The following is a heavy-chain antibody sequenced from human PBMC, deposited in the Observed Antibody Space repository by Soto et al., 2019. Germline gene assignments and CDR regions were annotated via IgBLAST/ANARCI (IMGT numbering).Heavy chain of an antibody. D-gene: IGHD3-10*01. V-gene: IGHV4-59*01. Sequence: PSETLSLTCTVSGGSISSYYWSWIRQPPGKGLEWIGYIYYSGSTNYNPSLKSRVTISVDTSKNQVSLKLSSVTAADTAVYYCARERWFGDVRCYYYGMDVWGQGTTVTVSS. J-gene: IGHJ6*02. CDR3: ARERWFGDVRCYYYGMDV. CDR2: IYYSGST. CDR1: GGSISSYY.